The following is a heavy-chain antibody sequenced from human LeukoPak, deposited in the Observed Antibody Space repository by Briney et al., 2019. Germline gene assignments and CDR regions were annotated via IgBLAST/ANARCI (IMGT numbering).Heavy chain of an antibody. J-gene: IGHJ4*02. V-gene: IGHV3-30-3*01. Sequence: GGSLRLSCAASGFTVNNNYMSWVRQAPGKGLEWVALISYDANIGSNKYYADSVKGRFTISRDNSKNTLYLQMNSLRAEDTAVYYCARDGGYDFWSGYYQDYWGQGTLVTVSS. CDR3: ARDGGYDFWSGYYQDY. CDR2: ISYDANIGSNK. CDR1: GFTVNNNY. D-gene: IGHD3-3*01.